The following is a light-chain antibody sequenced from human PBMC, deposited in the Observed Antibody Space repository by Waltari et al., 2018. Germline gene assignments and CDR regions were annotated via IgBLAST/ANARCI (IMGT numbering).Light chain of an antibody. CDR2: EAT. Sequence: QSALSQPASVSGAPRPSLTITCTGARTDRASYNLVAWYQHHPNRAPKLIIYEATKRPSGISHRFSGAKSGATASLRISGLQADDEADYYCCSYTGSSTSYGCGGGTKVTVL. V-gene: IGLV2-23*01. J-gene: IGLJ1*01. CDR1: RTDRASYNL. CDR3: CSYTGSSTSYG.